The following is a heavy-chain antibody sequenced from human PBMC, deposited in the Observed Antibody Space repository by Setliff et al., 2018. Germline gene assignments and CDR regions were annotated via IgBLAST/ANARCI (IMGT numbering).Heavy chain of an antibody. V-gene: IGHV4-39*01. Sequence: PSETLSLTCTVSGASISIGTYYWAWIRQPPGKGLEWIGNIYYSGTTYSNPSLKSRVTMSVDTSKNQFSLRLNSVTASDTAVYYCATTGTYRYLDYWGQGTLVTVSS. CDR1: GASISIGTYY. CDR3: ATTGTYRYLDY. D-gene: IGHD1-1*01. J-gene: IGHJ4*02. CDR2: IYYSGTT.